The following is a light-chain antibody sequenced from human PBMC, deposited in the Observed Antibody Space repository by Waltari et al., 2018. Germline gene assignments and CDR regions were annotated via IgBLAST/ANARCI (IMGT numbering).Light chain of an antibody. Sequence: QSALTQPPSASGSPGQSVTISCTGSSRDVGGYNYVSWYQQHPGKAPKLMIYGVDKRPSGVPERFSGSKSGNTASLTVSGLQAEDEADYFCASYASTRKVFGGGTKLTVL. CDR3: ASYASTRKV. J-gene: IGLJ3*02. CDR1: SRDVGGYNY. CDR2: GVD. V-gene: IGLV2-8*01.